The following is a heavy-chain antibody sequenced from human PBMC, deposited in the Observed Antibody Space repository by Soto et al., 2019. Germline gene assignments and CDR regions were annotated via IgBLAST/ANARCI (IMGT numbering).Heavy chain of an antibody. Sequence: GGSLRLSCAASGFIFSSYAMSWVRQAPGKGLEWVSSISSSSSYIYYADSVKGRFTISRDNAKNSLYLQMNSLRAEDTAVYYCARVPDYSGGSYQYGMDVWSQGTTVTVSS. CDR3: ARVPDYSGGSYQYGMDV. CDR2: ISSSSSYI. D-gene: IGHD2-15*01. CDR1: GFIFSSYA. J-gene: IGHJ6*02. V-gene: IGHV3-21*01.